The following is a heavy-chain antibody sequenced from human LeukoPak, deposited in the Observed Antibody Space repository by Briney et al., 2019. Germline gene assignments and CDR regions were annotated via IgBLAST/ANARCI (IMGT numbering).Heavy chain of an antibody. CDR3: ARVSSGWYPNFDY. J-gene: IGHJ4*02. D-gene: IGHD6-19*01. Sequence: SETLSLTCTVSGGSISSSSYYWGWIRQPPGKGLEWIGSIYYSGSTYYNPSLKSRVTISVDTSKNQFSLKLSSVTAADTAVYYCARVSSGWYPNFDYWGQGTLVTVSS. V-gene: IGHV4-39*01. CDR2: IYYSGST. CDR1: GGSISSSSYY.